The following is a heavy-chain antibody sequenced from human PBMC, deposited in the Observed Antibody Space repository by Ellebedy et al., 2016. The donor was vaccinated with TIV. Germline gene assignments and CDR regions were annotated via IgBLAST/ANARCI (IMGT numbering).Heavy chain of an antibody. CDR2: VFYSGIT. CDR3: AGVRDGSRPFDY. D-gene: IGHD6-13*01. Sequence: MPSETLSLTCTVSGDSITSYYWNWIRQPPGKGLEWLGYVFYSGITNYNPSLRSRVTMSVDTSKDQFSLRLSSLTAADAAVYYCAGVRDGSRPFDYWGQGALVTVSS. J-gene: IGHJ4*02. V-gene: IGHV4-59*01. CDR1: GDSITSYY.